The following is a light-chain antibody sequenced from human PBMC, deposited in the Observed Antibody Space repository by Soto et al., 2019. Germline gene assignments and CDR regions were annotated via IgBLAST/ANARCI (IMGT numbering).Light chain of an antibody. CDR1: QSVYTNY. Sequence: EIVLTQSPGTLSLSPGERATLSCRASQSVYTNYLAWYQQKPGQAPRILIYGASRRATGIPDRFSGSGSGTDFTLTISRLEPEDFAVYYCQHYCISPPVYTFGPGTKLEIK. J-gene: IGKJ2*01. CDR2: GAS. V-gene: IGKV3-20*01. CDR3: QHYCISPPVYT.